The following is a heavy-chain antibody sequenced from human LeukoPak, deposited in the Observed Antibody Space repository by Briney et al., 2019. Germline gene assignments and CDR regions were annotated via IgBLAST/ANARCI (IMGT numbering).Heavy chain of an antibody. CDR3: ARDLGIVGTTIFDS. CDR1: GGSISSYY. CDR2: IYYSGST. Sequence: SETLSLTCTVSGGSISSYYWSWIRQPPGKGLEWIGYIYYSGSTNYNPSLKSRVTISVDTSKNQFSLKLSSVTAADTAVYYCARDLGIVGTTIFDSWGQGTLVTVSS. V-gene: IGHV4-59*12. D-gene: IGHD1-26*01. J-gene: IGHJ4*02.